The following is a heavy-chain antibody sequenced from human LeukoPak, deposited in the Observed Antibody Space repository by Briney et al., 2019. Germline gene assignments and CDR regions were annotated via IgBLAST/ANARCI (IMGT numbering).Heavy chain of an antibody. CDR3: ARVAYDYVWGSYRFFIYFDL. CDR1: GYTFTSYG. J-gene: IGHJ2*01. CDR2: ISAYNGNT. Sequence: ASVKVSCKASGYTFTSYGISWVRQAPGQGLEWMGWISAYNGNTNYAQKLQGRVIMTTDTSTSTAYMELRSLRSDDTAVYYCARVAYDYVWGSYRFFIYFDLWGRGTLVTVSS. V-gene: IGHV1-18*01. D-gene: IGHD3-16*02.